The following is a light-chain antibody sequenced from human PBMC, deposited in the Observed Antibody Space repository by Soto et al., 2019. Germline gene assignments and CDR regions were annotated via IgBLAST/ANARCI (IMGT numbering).Light chain of an antibody. J-gene: IGKJ4*01. Sequence: EVVMTQSPAYLSLSPGEGATLSCRASQSVSAYLAWYQQKAGQAPRLLIYDVSNRAPGIPARFTGSGSGTDFTLTISSLEPEDSAVYFCQQRVHWLTFGGGTKVDIK. CDR2: DVS. CDR1: QSVSAY. V-gene: IGKV3-11*01. CDR3: QQRVHWLT.